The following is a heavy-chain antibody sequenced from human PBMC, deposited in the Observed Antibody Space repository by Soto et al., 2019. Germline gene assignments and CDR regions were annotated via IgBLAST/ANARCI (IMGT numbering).Heavy chain of an antibody. CDR1: GGSVSSGSYY. V-gene: IGHV4-61*01. J-gene: IGHJ6*02. D-gene: IGHD3-3*01. Sequence: PSETLSLTCTVSGGSVSSGSYYWSWIRQPPGKGLEWIGYIYYSGSTNYNPSLKSRVTISVDTSKNQFSLKLSSVTAADTAVYYCARGVYDFWSGYSPNYYYYGMDVWGQGTTV. CDR3: ARGVYDFWSGYSPNYYYYGMDV. CDR2: IYYSGST.